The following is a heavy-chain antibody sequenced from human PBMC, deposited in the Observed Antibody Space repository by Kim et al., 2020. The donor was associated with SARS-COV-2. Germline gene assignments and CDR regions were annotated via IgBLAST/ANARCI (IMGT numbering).Heavy chain of an antibody. D-gene: IGHD1-26*01. V-gene: IGHV3-21*01. CDR3: ARDHFAFYRGTDVRYFQH. Sequence: GGSLRLSCAASGFTFSSYSMNWVRQAPGKGLEWVSSISSSSSYIYYADSVKGRFTISRDNAKNSLYLQMNSLRAEDTAVYYCARDHFAFYRGTDVRYFQHWGQGTLVTVSS. J-gene: IGHJ1*01. CDR1: GFTFSSYS. CDR2: ISSSSSYI.